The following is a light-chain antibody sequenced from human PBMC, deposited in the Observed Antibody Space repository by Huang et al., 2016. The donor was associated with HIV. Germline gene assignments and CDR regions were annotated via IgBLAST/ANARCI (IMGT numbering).Light chain of an antibody. CDR1: HRISSW. Sequence: DIQMTQSPSTLSAFVGDRVTITCRTSHRISSWLAWYQLKPGKAPNLLISKASSLESGVPSRFSGIGSGTEFTLTISGLQPDDLATYYCQQQWTFGQGTKVEI. J-gene: IGKJ1*01. V-gene: IGKV1-5*03. CDR2: KAS. CDR3: QQQWT.